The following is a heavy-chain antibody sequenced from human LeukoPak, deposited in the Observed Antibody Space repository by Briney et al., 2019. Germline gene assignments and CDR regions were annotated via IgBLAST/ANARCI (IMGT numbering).Heavy chain of an antibody. CDR2: IYYSGST. CDR1: GGSISSYY. CDR3: ARHGGYTYSSSWYGVFDY. D-gene: IGHD6-13*01. J-gene: IGHJ4*02. V-gene: IGHV4-59*08. Sequence: SETLSLTCTVSGGSISSYYWSWIRQPPGKGLEWIGYIYYSGSTNYNPSLKSRVTKSVDTSKNQFSLKLSSVTAADTAVYYCARHGGYTYSSSWYGVFDYWGQGTLVTVSS.